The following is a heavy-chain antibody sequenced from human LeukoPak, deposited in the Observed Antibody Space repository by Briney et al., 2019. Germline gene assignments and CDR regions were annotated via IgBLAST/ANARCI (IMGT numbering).Heavy chain of an antibody. CDR1: GFTFSSYW. J-gene: IGHJ6*03. Sequence: PGGSLRLSCAASGFTFSSYWMSWVCQAPGKGLEWVANIKQDGSEKYYVDSVKGRFTISRDNAKNSLYLQMNSLRAEDTAVYYCAREGPWQQLPIYYYYYYMDVWGKGTTVTVSS. CDR3: AREGPWQQLPIYYYYYYMDV. V-gene: IGHV3-7*01. D-gene: IGHD6-13*01. CDR2: IKQDGSEK.